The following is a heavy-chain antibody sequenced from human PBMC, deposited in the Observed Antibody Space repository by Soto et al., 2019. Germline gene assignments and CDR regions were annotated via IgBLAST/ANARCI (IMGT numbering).Heavy chain of an antibody. CDR1: GFIFSSYG. CDR2: ISHDGNKK. J-gene: IGHJ4*02. V-gene: IGHV3-33*05. D-gene: IGHD3-16*01. CDR3: ARDGGDFDY. Sequence: QVQLVESGGGVVQPGRSLRLSCATSGFIFSSYGIHWLRQAPGKGLEWLAIISHDGNKKYYADSVKGRFTISRDNSKNTVHLQMDSLTVEDTAVYYCARDGGDFDYWGQGTLVTVSS.